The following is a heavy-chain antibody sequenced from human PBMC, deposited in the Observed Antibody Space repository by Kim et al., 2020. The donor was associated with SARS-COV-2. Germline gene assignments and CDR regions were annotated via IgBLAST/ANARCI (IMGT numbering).Heavy chain of an antibody. D-gene: IGHD5-12*01. CDR1: GFTVSSNY. CDR2: IYSGGST. Sequence: GGSLRLSCAASGFTVSSNYMSWVRQAPGKGLEWVSVIYSGGSTYYADSVKGRFTISRDNSKNTLYLQMNSLRAEDTAVYYCARSRDGYMARYAFDIWGQGTMVTVSS. J-gene: IGHJ3*02. V-gene: IGHV3-66*01. CDR3: ARSRDGYMARYAFDI.